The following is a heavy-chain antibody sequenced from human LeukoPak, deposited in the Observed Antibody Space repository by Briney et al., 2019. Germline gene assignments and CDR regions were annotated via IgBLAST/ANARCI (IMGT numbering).Heavy chain of an antibody. CDR2: ISGSGGTT. CDR3: AKRTYYDSSGYNPFYYFDY. V-gene: IGHV3-23*01. Sequence: PGGSLRLSCAASGFTFSDYYMSWIRQAPGKGLEWVSAISGSGGTTYYADSVKGRFTISRDNSNNTLYLQMNSLRAEDTAVYYCAKRTYYDSSGYNPFYYFDYWGQGTLVTVSS. J-gene: IGHJ4*02. CDR1: GFTFSDYY. D-gene: IGHD3-22*01.